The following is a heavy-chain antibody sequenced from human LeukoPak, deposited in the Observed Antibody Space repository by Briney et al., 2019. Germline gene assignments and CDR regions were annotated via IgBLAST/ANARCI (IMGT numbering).Heavy chain of an antibody. CDR1: GYTFTSYY. J-gene: IGHJ4*02. CDR3: ARPRVERYYDRGGSFDY. Sequence: ASVKASCKASGYTFTSYYMHWVRQAPGQGLEWMGIINPSAGSTTYAQKFQGRVTMTRDTSTSTVYMELSSLRSDDTAVYYCARPRVERYYDRGGSFDYWGQGTLVTVSS. V-gene: IGHV1-46*01. D-gene: IGHD3-22*01. CDR2: INPSAGST.